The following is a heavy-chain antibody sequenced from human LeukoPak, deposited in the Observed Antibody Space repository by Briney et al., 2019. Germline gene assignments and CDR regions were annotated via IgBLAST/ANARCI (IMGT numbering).Heavy chain of an antibody. V-gene: IGHV4-59*08. D-gene: IGHD6-13*01. Sequence: SETLSLTCTVSGGSISSYYWSWIRQPPGKGLEWIGYIYYSGSTNYNPSLKSRVTMSVDTSKNQFSLKLSSVTAADTAVYYCARHRGVSNWLDPWGQGTLVTVSS. CDR2: IYYSGST. CDR3: ARHRGVSNWLDP. J-gene: IGHJ5*02. CDR1: GGSISSYY.